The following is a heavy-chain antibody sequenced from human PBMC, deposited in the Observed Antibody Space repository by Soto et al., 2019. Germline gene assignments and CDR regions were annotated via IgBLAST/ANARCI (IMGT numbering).Heavy chain of an antibody. D-gene: IGHD3-22*01. J-gene: IGHJ4*02. CDR1: GYSFATYG. CDR3: ATEPIYYNDGSGYYPLGH. V-gene: IGHV1-18*04. Sequence: PWPPVKVSCKASGYSFATYGFSWVRQAPGQGLECVGWISAHNGDTHYSQKFQGRVTLTTDTSANTGYMELRSLTSDDTAVYFCATEPIYYNDGSGYYPLGHWGQGTLVTVSS. CDR2: ISAHNGDT.